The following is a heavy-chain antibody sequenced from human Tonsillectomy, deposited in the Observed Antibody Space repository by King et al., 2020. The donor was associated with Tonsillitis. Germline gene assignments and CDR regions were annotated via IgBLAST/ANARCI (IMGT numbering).Heavy chain of an antibody. CDR1: GFSLSTSGMC. D-gene: IGHD3-3*01. Sequence: VTLKESGPALVKPTQTLTLTCTFSGFSLSTSGMCVSWIRQPPGKALEWLALIDWDDDKYYSTSLKTRLTISKDTSKNQVVLTMTNMDPVDTATYYCARGYHYEFWSGYYPFDYWGQGTLVTVSS. J-gene: IGHJ4*02. CDR2: IDWDDDK. V-gene: IGHV2-70*01. CDR3: ARGYHYEFWSGYYPFDY.